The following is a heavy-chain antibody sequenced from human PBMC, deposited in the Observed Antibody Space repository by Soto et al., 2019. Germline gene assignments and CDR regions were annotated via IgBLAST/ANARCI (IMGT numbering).Heavy chain of an antibody. J-gene: IGHJ4*02. CDR3: AKDRAYDRSGYFY. D-gene: IGHD3-22*01. Sequence: PWGYLLISCAASGFTFSMYAMGLVRQAPGKGLEWVSAISGSGGSTYYADSVKGRFTISRDNSKNTLYLQMNSLRAEDTAVYYCAKDRAYDRSGYFYWGQGTLVTVSS. V-gene: IGHV3-23*01. CDR2: ISGSGGST. CDR1: GFTFSMYA.